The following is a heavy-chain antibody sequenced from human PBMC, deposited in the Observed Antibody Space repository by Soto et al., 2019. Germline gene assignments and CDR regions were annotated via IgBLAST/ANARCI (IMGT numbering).Heavy chain of an antibody. CDR2: IYSSGNT. V-gene: IGHV4-31*03. D-gene: IGHD3-10*01. J-gene: IGHJ5*02. Sequence: SETLYLTCSVSGGSTDSGSYFWSWIRQHPRKGLEWIGYIYSSGNTYYNPFFRSRVSISPDTSKNQFSLKLNSVTAADTAVYYCARGVTSTGWFDPWGQGILVTVPQ. CDR3: ARGVTSTGWFDP. CDR1: GGSTDSGSYF.